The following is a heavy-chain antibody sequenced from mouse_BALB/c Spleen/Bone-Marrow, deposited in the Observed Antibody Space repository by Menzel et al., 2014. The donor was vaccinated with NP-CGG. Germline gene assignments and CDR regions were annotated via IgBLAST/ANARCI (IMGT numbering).Heavy chain of an antibody. CDR1: GFTFSDPY. CDR3: ARDVGYGNYFVY. Sequence: EVKLVESGGGLVQPGDSLRLSCATSGFTFSDPYMEWVRQPPGKRLEWIATSRNRAKYYTTEYSASVKGRFIVSRDTSQSVLYPQMNALRAEDTAIYYCARDVGYGNYFVYWGQGTLVTVSA. J-gene: IGHJ3*01. D-gene: IGHD2-10*02. V-gene: IGHV7-1*02. CDR2: SRNRAKYYTT.